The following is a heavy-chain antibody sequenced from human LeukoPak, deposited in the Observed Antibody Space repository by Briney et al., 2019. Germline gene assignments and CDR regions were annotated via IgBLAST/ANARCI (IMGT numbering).Heavy chain of an antibody. CDR3: ASEEVSDGMDV. CDR1: GFTFSSIW. Sequence: PGGSLRLSCVASGFTFSSIWMTWVRQAPGKGRVGVANIKQDGSEKKYVDSVEGRFSISRDNAKNSLYLQMNSLRGEDTAVYYCASEEVSDGMDVWGQGTTVTVSS. J-gene: IGHJ6*02. V-gene: IGHV3-7*01. CDR2: IKQDGSEK.